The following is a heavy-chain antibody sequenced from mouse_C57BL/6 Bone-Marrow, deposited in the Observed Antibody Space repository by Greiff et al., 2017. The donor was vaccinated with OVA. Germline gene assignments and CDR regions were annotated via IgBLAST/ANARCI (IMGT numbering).Heavy chain of an antibody. Sequence: QVQLQQPGAELVRPGSSVKLSCKASGYTFTSYWMHWVKQRPIQGLEWIGNIDPSDSETHYNQKFKDKATLTVDKSSSTAYMQLSSLTSEDSAVYYCARGELRPNYFDYWGQGTTLTVSS. J-gene: IGHJ2*01. CDR3: ARGELRPNYFDY. D-gene: IGHD1-2*01. V-gene: IGHV1-52*01. CDR2: IDPSDSET. CDR1: GYTFTSYW.